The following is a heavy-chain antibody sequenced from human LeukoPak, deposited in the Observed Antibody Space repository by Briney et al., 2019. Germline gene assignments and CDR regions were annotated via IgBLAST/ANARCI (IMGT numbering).Heavy chain of an antibody. CDR1: GYTFTSYG. CDR3: ARDQGYYYDSSGYYLDY. J-gene: IGHJ4*02. CDR2: INPNSGGT. Sequence: ASVKVSCKASGYTFTSYGISWVRQAPGQGLEWMGWINPNSGGTNYAQKFQGRVTMTRDTSISTAYMELSRLRSDDTAVYYCARDQGYYYDSSGYYLDYWGQGTLVTVSS. D-gene: IGHD3-22*01. V-gene: IGHV1-2*02.